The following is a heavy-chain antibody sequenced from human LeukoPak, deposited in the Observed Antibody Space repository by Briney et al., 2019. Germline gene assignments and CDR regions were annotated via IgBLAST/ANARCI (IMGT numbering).Heavy chain of an antibody. CDR3: ARDAYYGGNSEGY. J-gene: IGHJ4*02. D-gene: IGHD4-23*01. CDR2: ISYDGSNK. Sequence: WGSLRLSCAASGFTFSSYAMHWVRQAPGKGLEWVAVISYDGSNKYYADSVKGRFTISRDNSKNTLYLQMNSLRAEDTAVYYCARDAYYGGNSEGYWGQGTLVTVSS. V-gene: IGHV3-30-3*01. CDR1: GFTFSSYA.